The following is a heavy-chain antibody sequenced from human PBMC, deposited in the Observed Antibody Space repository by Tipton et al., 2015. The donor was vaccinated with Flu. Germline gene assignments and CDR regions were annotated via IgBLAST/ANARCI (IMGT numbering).Heavy chain of an antibody. CDR1: GYTFTNYG. CDR2: ISDDTVNT. V-gene: IGHV1-18*04. Sequence: QSGAEVKKPGASVKVSCKASGYTFTNYGITWVRQAPGQGLEWMGWISDDTVNTNYAQRFQGRVTMTTDTSTSTAFMEPRSLTSDDTAVYYCARTTGGNNWFDPWGQGTLVTVSS. CDR3: ARTTGGNNWFDP. J-gene: IGHJ5*02. D-gene: IGHD4-17*01.